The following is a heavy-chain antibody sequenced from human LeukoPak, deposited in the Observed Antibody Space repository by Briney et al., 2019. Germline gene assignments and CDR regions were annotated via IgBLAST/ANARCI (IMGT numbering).Heavy chain of an antibody. CDR2: ISSTGGTI. CDR1: GFTFRNYL. J-gene: IGHJ3*02. D-gene: IGHD2-15*01. CDR3: ARGYSRAAFDI. V-gene: IGHV3-48*01. Sequence: GGSLRLSCVASGFTFRNYLMNWVRQAPGKGLEWVSFISSTGGTIYYADSVKGRFTVSRDNDKNSLLLQMNSLRAEDTALYYCARGYSRAAFDIWGQGSMVTVSS.